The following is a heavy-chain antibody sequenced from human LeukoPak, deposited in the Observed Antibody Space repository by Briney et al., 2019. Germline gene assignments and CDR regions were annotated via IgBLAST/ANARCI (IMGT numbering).Heavy chain of an antibody. V-gene: IGHV3-21*01. CDR2: ISSSSSYM. Sequence: GGSLRLSCAASGFTFDDYGMSWVRQAPGKGLEWVSSISSSSSYMFYADSVEGRFTISRDNAKNSLYLQMNSLTTEDTALYYCARDQGIRSYYGEYFDLWGLGTLVTVSS. CDR3: ARDQGIRSYYGEYFDL. CDR1: GFTFDDYG. J-gene: IGHJ2*01. D-gene: IGHD1-26*01.